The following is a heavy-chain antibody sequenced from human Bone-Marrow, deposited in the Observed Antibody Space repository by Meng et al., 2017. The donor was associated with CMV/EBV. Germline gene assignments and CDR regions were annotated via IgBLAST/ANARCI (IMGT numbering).Heavy chain of an antibody. Sequence: VGDAGGGMLSPGRSRRFCCAASGLPFIRYGMHWVRQAPGKGLEWGAFIRYDGSNKYYADSVKGRFTISRDNSKNTLYLQMNSLRAEDTAVYYCAKVAGRVYWGQGTLVTVSS. D-gene: IGHD2-15*01. CDR1: GLPFIRYG. J-gene: IGHJ4*02. V-gene: IGHV3-30*02. CDR3: AKVAGRVY. CDR2: IRYDGSNK.